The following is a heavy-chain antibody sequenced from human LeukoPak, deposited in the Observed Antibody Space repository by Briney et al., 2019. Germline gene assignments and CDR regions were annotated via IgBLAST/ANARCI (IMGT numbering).Heavy chain of an antibody. CDR3: ARHDYGAKWFDP. Sequence: PSETPSLTCTVSGGSISSSGYYWGWIRQPPGKGLGWMGNVYYSGSTYYNPSLKSRVTISVDTSKNQFSLKLSSVTAADTAVYYCARHDYGAKWFDPWGQGTLVTVSS. J-gene: IGHJ5*02. V-gene: IGHV4-39*01. CDR2: VYYSGST. D-gene: IGHD4-17*01. CDR1: GGSISSSGYY.